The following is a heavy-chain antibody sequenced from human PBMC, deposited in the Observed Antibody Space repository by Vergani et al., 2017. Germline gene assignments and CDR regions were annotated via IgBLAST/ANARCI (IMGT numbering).Heavy chain of an antibody. Sequence: QVQLVQSGAEVKKPGSSVTVSCKASGGRFNRHAISWVRQAPGQGLDGMGGVIPILDTPNYAQNFRGMFSITADESTSTAYMELTSLTSDDPAVYFCAGDPAGLFFYDSWGQGTLITFSS. CDR1: GGRFNRHA. V-gene: IGHV1-69*11. CDR2: VIPILDTP. J-gene: IGHJ4*02. CDR3: AGDPAGLFFYDS. D-gene: IGHD3-16*01.